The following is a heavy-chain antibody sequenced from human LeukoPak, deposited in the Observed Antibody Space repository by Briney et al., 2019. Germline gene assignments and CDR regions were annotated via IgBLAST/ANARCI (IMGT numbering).Heavy chain of an antibody. J-gene: IGHJ6*02. CDR2: IYYSGST. V-gene: IGHV4-30-4*01. CDR3: ARDLRGPYYYYGMDV. D-gene: IGHD3-10*01. Sequence: SETLSLTCTVPGGSISSGDYYWSWIRQPPGKGLEWIGYIYYSGSTYYNPSLKSRVTISVDTSKNQFSLKLSSVTAADTAVYYCARDLRGPYYYYGMDVWGQGTTVTVSS. CDR1: GGSISSGDYY.